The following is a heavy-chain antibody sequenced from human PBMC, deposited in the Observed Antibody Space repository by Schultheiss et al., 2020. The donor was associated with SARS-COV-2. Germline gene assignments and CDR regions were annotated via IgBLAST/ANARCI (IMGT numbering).Heavy chain of an antibody. CDR1: GFTFSSYG. CDR3: ARGGSYWGHDAFDI. V-gene: IGHV3-9*01. D-gene: IGHD1-26*01. J-gene: IGHJ3*02. CDR2: ISWNSGSI. Sequence: SLKISCAASGFTFSSYGMHWVRQAPGKGLEWVSGISWNSGSIGYADSVKGRFTISRDNAKNSLYLQMNSLRAEDTAVYYCARGGSYWGHDAFDIWGQGTMVTVSS.